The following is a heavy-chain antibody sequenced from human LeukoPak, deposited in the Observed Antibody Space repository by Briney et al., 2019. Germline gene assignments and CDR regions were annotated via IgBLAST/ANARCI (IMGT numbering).Heavy chain of an antibody. V-gene: IGHV4-59*01. CDR1: GASIKNYY. D-gene: IGHD1-26*01. CDR2: TYLSGNT. J-gene: IGHJ5*02. Sequence: PSETLSLTCSVSGASIKNYYWNWIRQPPGEGLEWIGNTYLSGNTNYNPSLRGRVTTSLDTSKSQFSLKMSSVTAADTAVYYCAKDWELGSWGQGTLVTISS. CDR3: AKDWELGS.